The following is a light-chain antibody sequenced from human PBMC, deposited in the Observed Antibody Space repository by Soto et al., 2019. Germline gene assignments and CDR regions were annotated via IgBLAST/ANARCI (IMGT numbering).Light chain of an antibody. J-gene: IGKJ3*01. CDR1: QSLLHSNGYNY. Sequence: DIVMTQSPLSLPVTPGEPASISCRSSQSLLHSNGYNYLDWYLQKPGQSPQLLIYLGSNRASGGPDRFSGSGSGTVFTLKISRVEAEDVGVYYCMQALQTPSTFGPGTKVDIK. CDR3: MQALQTPST. CDR2: LGS. V-gene: IGKV2-28*01.